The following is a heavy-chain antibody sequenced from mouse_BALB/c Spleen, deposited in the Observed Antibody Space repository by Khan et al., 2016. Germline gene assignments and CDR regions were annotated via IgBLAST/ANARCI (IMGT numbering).Heavy chain of an antibody. J-gene: IGHJ4*01. V-gene: IGHV4-1*02. CDR1: GFDFSSYW. Sequence: EVQLVESGGGLVQPGGSLKLSCEASGFDFSSYWMSWVRQAPGAGLEWIGEISPDSSTINYTPSLKDKFIISRDNAKNTLYLQMSKVRSEDTALDYGARPVYARAMDWWGQGTAVTVAS. CDR2: ISPDSSTI. CDR3: ARPVYARAMDW. D-gene: IGHD2-12*01.